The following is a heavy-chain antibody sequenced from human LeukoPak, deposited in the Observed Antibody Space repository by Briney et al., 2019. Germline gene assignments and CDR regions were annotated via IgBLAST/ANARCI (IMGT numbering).Heavy chain of an antibody. CDR1: GFTVINSY. CDR2: IFSGGNT. V-gene: IGHV3-53*01. J-gene: IGHJ4*02. Sequence: GGSLRLSCAASGFTVINSYLSWVRQAPGKGLEWVSVIFSGGNTYYADSVKGRFTISRDNSKNTVFLRMNSLRAEDTAVYYCARGITMVRGVPPYYFDYWGQGTLVTVSS. D-gene: IGHD3-10*01. CDR3: ARGITMVRGVPPYYFDY.